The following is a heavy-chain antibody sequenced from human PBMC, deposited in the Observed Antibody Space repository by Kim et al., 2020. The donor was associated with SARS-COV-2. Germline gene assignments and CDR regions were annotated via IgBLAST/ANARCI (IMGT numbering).Heavy chain of an antibody. CDR2: ISAYNGNT. Sequence: ASVKVSCKASGYTFTSYGISWVRQAPGQGLEWVGWISAYNGNTNYAQKLQGRVTMTTDTSTSTAYMELRSLRSDDTAVYYCARDLTMVRGVISSYYYGMDVWGQGTTVTVSS. J-gene: IGHJ6*02. D-gene: IGHD3-10*01. CDR1: GYTFTSYG. CDR3: ARDLTMVRGVISSYYYGMDV. V-gene: IGHV1-18*01.